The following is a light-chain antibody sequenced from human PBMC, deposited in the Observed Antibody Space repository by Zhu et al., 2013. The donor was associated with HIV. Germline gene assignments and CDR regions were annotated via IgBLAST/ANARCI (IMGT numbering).Light chain of an antibody. V-gene: IGKV3D-15*01. CDR2: DAS. CDR1: QSVNGN. Sequence: EIVLTQSPGTLSLSPGERATLTCRASQSVNGNLAWYQQQPGQAPRLLIYDASTRATGIPARFSGSGSGTAFTLTINSLQSEDFAVYYCLHYNNWPPVLTFGGGTKLEIK. J-gene: IGKJ4*01. CDR3: LHYNNWPPVLT.